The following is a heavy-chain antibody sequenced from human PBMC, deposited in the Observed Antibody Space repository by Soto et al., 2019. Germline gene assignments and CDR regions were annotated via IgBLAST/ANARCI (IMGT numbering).Heavy chain of an antibody. Sequence: PGGSLRLSCAASGFMFSNYWMSWVRQAPGKGLEWVAIIKQDGSDKYYVDSVKGRFTISRDNAKNSLYLQMNSLRIEDAAVYHCARNRYYAFDYWGRGTLVTVSS. V-gene: IGHV3-7*01. J-gene: IGHJ4*02. CDR2: IKQDGSDK. CDR3: ARNRYYAFDY. CDR1: GFMFSNYW. D-gene: IGHD1-26*01.